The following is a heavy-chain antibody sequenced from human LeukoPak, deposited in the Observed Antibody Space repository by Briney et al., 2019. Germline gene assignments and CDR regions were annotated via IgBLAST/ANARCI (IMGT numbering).Heavy chain of an antibody. D-gene: IGHD2-2*01. V-gene: IGHV3-74*01. J-gene: IGHJ4*02. CDR1: GFTFSSYW. Sequence: GGSLRLSCAASGFTFSSYWMHWVRQAPGKGLVWVSRINSDGSSTSYADSVKGRFTISRDNAKNTLYLQMNSLRAEDTAVYYCARGYCSSTSRYPRGYWGQGTLVTVSS. CDR3: ARGYCSSTSRYPRGY. CDR2: INSDGSST.